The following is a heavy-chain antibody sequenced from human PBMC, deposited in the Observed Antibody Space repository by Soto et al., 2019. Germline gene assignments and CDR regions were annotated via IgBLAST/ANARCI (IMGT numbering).Heavy chain of an antibody. J-gene: IGHJ4*02. V-gene: IGHV1-18*01. CDR3: ARGRYGDY. CDR1: GYTFTSYG. CDR2: ISAHNGNT. Sequence: QVHLVQSGAEVKKPGASVKVSCKASGYTFTSYGITWVRQAPGQGLEWMGWISAHNGNTDYAQKLQGRVIVTRDTSTRTAYMELRSLSSDDTAVYYCARGRYGDYWGQGALVTVSS. D-gene: IGHD1-1*01.